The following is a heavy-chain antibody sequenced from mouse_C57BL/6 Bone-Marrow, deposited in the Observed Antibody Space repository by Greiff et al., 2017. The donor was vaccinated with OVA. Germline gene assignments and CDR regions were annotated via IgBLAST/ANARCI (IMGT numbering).Heavy chain of an antibody. V-gene: IGHV1-53*01. CDR3: ARVCDYDEGYYYAMDY. CDR2: INPSNGGT. Sequence: QVQLQQPGTELVKPGASVKLSCKASGYTFTSYWMHWVKQRPGQGLEWIGNINPSNGGTNYNEKFKSKATLTVDKSSSTAYMQLSSLTSEDSAVYYCARVCDYDEGYYYAMDYWGQGTSVTVSS. J-gene: IGHJ4*01. CDR1: GYTFTSYW. D-gene: IGHD2-4*01.